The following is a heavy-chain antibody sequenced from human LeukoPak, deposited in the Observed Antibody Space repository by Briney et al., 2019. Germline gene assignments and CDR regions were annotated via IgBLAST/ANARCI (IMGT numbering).Heavy chain of an antibody. CDR1: GFTFSDYY. CDR2: ISSSSSYT. D-gene: IGHD6-13*01. CDR3: ARPRADYSSSWYYIDY. Sequence: PGGSLRLSCAASGFTFSDYYMSWIRQAPGKGLEWVSYISSSSSYTNYADSVKGRFTTSRDNVKNSLYLQMNSLRAEDTAVYYCARPRADYSSSWYYIDYWGQGTLVTVSS. J-gene: IGHJ4*02. V-gene: IGHV3-11*06.